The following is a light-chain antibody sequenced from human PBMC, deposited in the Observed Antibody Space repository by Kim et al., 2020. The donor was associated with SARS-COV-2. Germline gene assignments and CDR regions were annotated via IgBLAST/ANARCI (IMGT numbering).Light chain of an antibody. CDR3: QVWDSSSDHHVV. CDR1: NIGSKN. Sequence: PGKTARITCGGNNIGSKNVHWYQQKPGQAPVLVVYDDSDRPSGIPERFSGSNSGNTATLTISRVEAGDETDYYCQVWDSSSDHHVVFGGGTQLTVL. CDR2: DDS. V-gene: IGLV3-21*03. J-gene: IGLJ2*01.